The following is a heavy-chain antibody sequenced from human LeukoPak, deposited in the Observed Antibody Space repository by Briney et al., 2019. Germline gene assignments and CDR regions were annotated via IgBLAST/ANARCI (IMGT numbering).Heavy chain of an antibody. J-gene: IGHJ4*02. D-gene: IGHD3-16*01. CDR1: GFTFGSYS. CDR2: ISSSSTYI. Sequence: GGSLRLSCAASGFTFGSYSMNWVRRAPGKGLEWVSSISSSSTYIYYADSVKGRFTISRDNARNSLFLQMNSLSAEDTAVYHCTRFSGAYPYYFDYWGQGTLVTVSS. V-gene: IGHV3-21*01. CDR3: TRFSGAYPYYFDY.